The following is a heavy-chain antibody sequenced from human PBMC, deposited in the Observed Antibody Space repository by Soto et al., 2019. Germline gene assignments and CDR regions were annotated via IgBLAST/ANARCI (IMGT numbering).Heavy chain of an antibody. Sequence: QLQLQESGSGLVKPSQTLSLTCAVSGGSISSGGYSWSWIRQPPGKGLEWIGYIYHSGGTYYNPSLKSRDTISVDRSKNKFSLQLSSLAAGDTAVYYSARAYYDSGGYLTHPSFGPPLAFDLLGQGTMVTVSS. J-gene: IGHJ3*01. CDR1: GGSISSGGYS. V-gene: IGHV4-30-2*01. CDR2: IYHSGGT. D-gene: IGHD3-22*01. CDR3: ARAYYDSGGYLTHPSFGPPLAFDL.